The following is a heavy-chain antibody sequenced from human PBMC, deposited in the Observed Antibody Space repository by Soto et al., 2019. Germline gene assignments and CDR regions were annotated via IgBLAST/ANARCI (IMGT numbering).Heavy chain of an antibody. D-gene: IGHD3-3*01. CDR2: IYYSGST. CDR3: ARVNGIPKIFGVVNSESPALDY. CDR1: GGSISSYY. J-gene: IGHJ4*02. V-gene: IGHV4-59*01. Sequence: SETLSLTCTVSGGSISSYYWSWIRQPPGKGLEWIGYIYYSGSTNYNPSLKSRVTISVDTSKNQFSLKLSSVTAADTAVYYCARVNGIPKIFGVVNSESPALDYWGQGTLVTVS.